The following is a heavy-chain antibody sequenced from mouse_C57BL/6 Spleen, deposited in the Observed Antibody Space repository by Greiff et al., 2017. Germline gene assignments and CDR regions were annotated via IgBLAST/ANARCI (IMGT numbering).Heavy chain of an antibody. J-gene: IGHJ2*01. CDR3: ARDLGDVDYFDY. CDR2: ISDGGSYT. D-gene: IGHD3-3*01. CDR1: GFTFSSYA. V-gene: IGHV5-4*01. Sequence: EVMLVESGGGLVKPGGSLKLSCAASGFTFSSYAMSWVRQTPEKRLEWVATISDGGSYTYYPDNVKGRFTISRDNAKNNLYLQMSHLKSEDTAMYYCARDLGDVDYFDYWGQGTTLTVSS.